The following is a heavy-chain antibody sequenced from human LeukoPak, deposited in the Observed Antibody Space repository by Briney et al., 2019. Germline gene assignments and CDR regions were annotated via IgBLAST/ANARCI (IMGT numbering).Heavy chain of an antibody. CDR2: ISSSSNYI. Sequence: PGGSLRLSCAASGFTFSSYSMNWVRQAPGKGLEWVSSISSSSNYIYYADSVKGRFTISRDNAKNSLYLQMNSLRAEDTAVYYCARDPGRLITIFGVVTDDYWGQGTLVTVSS. V-gene: IGHV3-21*01. CDR3: ARDPGRLITIFGVVTDDY. CDR1: GFTFSSYS. D-gene: IGHD3-3*01. J-gene: IGHJ4*02.